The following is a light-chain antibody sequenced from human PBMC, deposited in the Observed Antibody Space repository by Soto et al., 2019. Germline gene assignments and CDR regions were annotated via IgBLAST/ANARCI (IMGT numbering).Light chain of an antibody. CDR2: EVN. CDR3: SSYAGSSTVV. V-gene: IGLV2-8*01. J-gene: IGLJ2*01. CDR1: SSDVGGYNY. Sequence: QSVLTQPPSASGSPGQSVTISCTGTSSDVGGYNYVSWYQQHPGKAPKLLIYEVNNRPSGVPDRFSGSKSGHTASLTVSGLQPEDEADYYCSSYAGSSTVVFGGGTKLTVL.